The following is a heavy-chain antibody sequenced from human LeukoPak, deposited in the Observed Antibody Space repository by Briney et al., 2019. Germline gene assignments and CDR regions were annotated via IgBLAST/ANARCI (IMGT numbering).Heavy chain of an antibody. Sequence: PSETLSLTCTVSGGSISSSSYYWGWIRQPPGKGLEWIGSIYYSGSTYYNPSLKSRVTISVDTSKNQFSLKLSSVTAADTAVYYCARGPNVYYWGQGTLVTVSS. J-gene: IGHJ4*02. V-gene: IGHV4-39*07. CDR3: ARGPNVYY. CDR2: IYYSGST. CDR1: GGSISSSSYY. D-gene: IGHD1-1*01.